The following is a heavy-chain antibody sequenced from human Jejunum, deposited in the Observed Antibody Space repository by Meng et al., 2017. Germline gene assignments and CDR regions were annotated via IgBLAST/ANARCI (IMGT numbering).Heavy chain of an antibody. CDR1: GGSISGYF. Sequence: QGQLQRGGAGLLKPSETSSLPCAVYGGSISGYFWSWIRQAPGEGLEWVGEFTRGGTTNYNPSLKSRVTISADTSKNQFSLTLSSVSAADTAVYYCARHEVDFDNWGQGTLVTVSS. CDR2: FTRGGTT. V-gene: IGHV4-34*02. CDR3: ARHEVDFDN. J-gene: IGHJ4*02. D-gene: IGHD1-26*01.